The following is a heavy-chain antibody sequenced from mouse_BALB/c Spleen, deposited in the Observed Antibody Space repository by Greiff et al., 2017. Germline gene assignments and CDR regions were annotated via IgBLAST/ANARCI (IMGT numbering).Heavy chain of an antibody. CDR2: ISYSGST. V-gene: IGHV3-2*02. CDR3: AKYDYDAEKAMDY. D-gene: IGHD2-4*01. CDR1: GYSITSDYA. Sequence: EVMLVESGPGLVKPSQSLSLTCTVTGYSITSDYAWNWIRQFPGNKLEWMGYISYSGSTSYNPSLKSRISITRDTSKNQFFLQLNSVTTEDTATYYCAKYDYDAEKAMDYWGQGTSVTVSS. J-gene: IGHJ4*01.